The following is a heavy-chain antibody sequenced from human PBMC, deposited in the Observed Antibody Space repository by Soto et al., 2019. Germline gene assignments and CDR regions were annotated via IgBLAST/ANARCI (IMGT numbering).Heavy chain of an antibody. D-gene: IGHD2-15*01. CDR1: GFTFSSYW. V-gene: IGHV3-74*01. CDR2: INSDGSST. J-gene: IGHJ6*02. CDR3: ARGRCSGVSCYSDYYDGMDV. Sequence: GGSLRLSCAASGFTFSSYWMHWVRQAPGKGLVWVSRINSDGSSTSYADSVKGRFTISRDNAKNTLYLQMNSLRAEDTAVYYCARGRCSGVSCYSDYYDGMDVWGQGTTVTVSS.